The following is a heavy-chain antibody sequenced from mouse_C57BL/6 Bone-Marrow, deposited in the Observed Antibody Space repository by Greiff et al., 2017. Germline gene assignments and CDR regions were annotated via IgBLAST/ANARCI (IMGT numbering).Heavy chain of an antibody. J-gene: IGHJ1*03. CDR2: ILPGSGST. V-gene: IGHV1-9*01. CDR1: GYTFTGYW. D-gene: IGHD1-1*02. Sequence: QVHVKQSGAELMKPGASVKLSCTATGYTFTGYWIAWVKQRPGHGLEWIGEILPGSGSTNYNENFKGKATFTADTSYNTAYRQLSSVTTEDSAIYYGARSDGRGYFDVWGTGTTVTVSS. CDR3: ARSDGRGYFDV.